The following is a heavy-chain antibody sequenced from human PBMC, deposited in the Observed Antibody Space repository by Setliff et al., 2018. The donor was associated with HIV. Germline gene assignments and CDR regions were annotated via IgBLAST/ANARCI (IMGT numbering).Heavy chain of an antibody. CDR3: AREPTYYYDSSGPHDAFDI. CDR1: GFTFSSYA. V-gene: IGHV3-23*01. D-gene: IGHD3-22*01. CDR2: ISGSGGST. Sequence: GFLRLSCAASGFTFSSYAMSWVRQAPGKGLEWVSAISGSGGSTYYADSVKGRFTISRDNSKNTLYLQMNSLRPGDTAVYYCAREPTYYYDSSGPHDAFDIWGQGTMVTVSS. J-gene: IGHJ3*02.